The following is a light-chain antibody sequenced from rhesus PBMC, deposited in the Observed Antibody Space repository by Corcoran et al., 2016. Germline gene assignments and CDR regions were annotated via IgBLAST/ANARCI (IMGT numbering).Light chain of an antibody. Sequence: DIQMTQSPSSLSAAVGDKVTITCRASQDISSWLAWYQQKPGKAPNHLIYRASRLQSGVPSRFSGSVSGTDFNLAISSLQPEDFTTYYCQQYSSSPFTFGPGTKLDIK. CDR2: RAS. CDR1: QDISSW. V-gene: IGKV1-21*01. CDR3: QQYSSSPFT. J-gene: IGKJ3*01.